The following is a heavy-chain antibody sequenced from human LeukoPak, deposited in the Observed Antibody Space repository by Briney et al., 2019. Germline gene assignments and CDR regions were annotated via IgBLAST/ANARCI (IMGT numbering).Heavy chain of an antibody. D-gene: IGHD4-17*01. J-gene: IGHJ5*02. CDR3: ARVLRDYGDYPNWFDP. V-gene: IGHV4-59*01. CDR2: IYYSGST. Sequence: SETLSLTCTVSGGSISSYYWSWIRQPPGKGLEWIGYIYYSGSTNYNPSLKSRVTISVDTSKNQLSLKLSSVTAADTAVYYCARVLRDYGDYPNWFDPWGQGTLVTVSS. CDR1: GGSISSYY.